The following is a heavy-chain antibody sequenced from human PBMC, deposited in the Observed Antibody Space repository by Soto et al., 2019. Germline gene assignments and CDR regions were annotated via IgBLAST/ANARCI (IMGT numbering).Heavy chain of an antibody. J-gene: IGHJ5*02. V-gene: IGHV4-59*08. CDR2: IYYSGST. D-gene: IGHD3-10*01. Sequence: SETLSLTCTVSGGSISSYYWSWIRQPPGKGLEWIGYIYYSGSTNYNPSLKSRVTISVDTSKNQFSLKLSSVTAADTAVYYCARHAPSAYGSGSYSENWFDPWGQGTLVTVSS. CDR3: ARHAPSAYGSGSYSENWFDP. CDR1: GGSISSYY.